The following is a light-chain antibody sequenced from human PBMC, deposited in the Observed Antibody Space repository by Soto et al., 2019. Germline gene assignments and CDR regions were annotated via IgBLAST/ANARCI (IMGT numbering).Light chain of an antibody. Sequence: IVMTQSPATLSVSPGERGTLSCTASQTVYNNLAWYQQKPGQAPRLLIYAASTRATGFPARFSGSGFGTEFTLTISSLQSEDFAVYYCQQYTAWPLTFGGGTKVEIK. CDR3: QQYTAWPLT. CDR2: AAS. CDR1: QTVYNN. J-gene: IGKJ4*01. V-gene: IGKV3-15*01.